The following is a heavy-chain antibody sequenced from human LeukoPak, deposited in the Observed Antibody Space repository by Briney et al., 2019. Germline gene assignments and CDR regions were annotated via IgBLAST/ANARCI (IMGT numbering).Heavy chain of an antibody. CDR1: GGSISNSTYY. CDR3: ARDRLRFFEWSPSWFDP. V-gene: IGHV4-39*07. Sequence: SETLSLTCTVSGGSISNSTYYWGWIRQPPGKGLEWIGSMYYSGSTYYNPSLKSRVTISVDTSKNQFSLKLSSVTAADTAVYYCARDRLRFFEWSPSWFDPWGQGTLVTVSS. CDR2: MYYSGST. D-gene: IGHD3-3*01. J-gene: IGHJ5*02.